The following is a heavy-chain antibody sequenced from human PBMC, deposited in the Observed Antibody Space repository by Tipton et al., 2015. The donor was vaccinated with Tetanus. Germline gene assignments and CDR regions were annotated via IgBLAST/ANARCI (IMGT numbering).Heavy chain of an antibody. Sequence: SLRLSCAASGFTVSSNYMSWVRQAPGKGLEWVSYISSSRSYIYYADSVKGRFTFSRDNAKNSLYLQMSSLRAEDTAVYYCARDSGGWDDYYYYGMDVWGQGTTVTVSS. J-gene: IGHJ6*02. CDR3: ARDSGGWDDYYYYGMDV. V-gene: IGHV3-21*01. D-gene: IGHD6-19*01. CDR2: ISSSRSYI. CDR1: GFTVSSNY.